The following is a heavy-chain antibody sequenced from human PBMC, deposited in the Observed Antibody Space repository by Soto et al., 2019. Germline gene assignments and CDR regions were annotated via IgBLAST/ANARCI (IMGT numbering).Heavy chain of an antibody. Sequence: GASVKVSCKASGYTFTSYYMHWVRQAPGQGLEWMGIINPSGGSTSYAQKFQGRVTMTRDTSTSTVYMELSSLRSEDTAVYYCARGYYYDSSGYSGWFDPWGQGTPVTVSS. J-gene: IGHJ5*02. CDR3: ARGYYYDSSGYSGWFDP. V-gene: IGHV1-46*01. CDR2: INPSGGST. CDR1: GYTFTSYY. D-gene: IGHD3-22*01.